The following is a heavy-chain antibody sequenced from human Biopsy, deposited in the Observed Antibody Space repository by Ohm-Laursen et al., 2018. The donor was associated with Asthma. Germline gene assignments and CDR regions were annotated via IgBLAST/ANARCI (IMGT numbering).Heavy chain of an antibody. Sequence: LSLTCAVSGFTFSSYGMHWVRQAPGKGLEWVAVISYDGSNKYYADSVKGRFTISRDNSKNTLYLQMNSLRAEDTAVYYCAKGFSSTSCYGICYYYVMDVWGQGTTVTVSS. V-gene: IGHV3-30*18. CDR1: GFTFSSYG. CDR2: ISYDGSNK. D-gene: IGHD2-2*01. J-gene: IGHJ6*02. CDR3: AKGFSSTSCYGICYYYVMDV.